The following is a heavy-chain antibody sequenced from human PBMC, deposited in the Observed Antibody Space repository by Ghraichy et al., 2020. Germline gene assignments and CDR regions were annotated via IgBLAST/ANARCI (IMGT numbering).Heavy chain of an antibody. V-gene: IGHV1-69*10. J-gene: IGHJ4*02. D-gene: IGHD6-6*01. CDR2: IIPIFGIA. Sequence: SVKVSCKASGGTFSSYAISWVRQAPGQGLEWMGGIIPIFGIANYAQKFQGRVTITADKSTSTAYMELSSLRSEDTAVYYCARIIQQLGCVTGWDQGTLVVGSS. CDR1: GGTFSSYA. CDR3: ARIIQQLGCVTG.